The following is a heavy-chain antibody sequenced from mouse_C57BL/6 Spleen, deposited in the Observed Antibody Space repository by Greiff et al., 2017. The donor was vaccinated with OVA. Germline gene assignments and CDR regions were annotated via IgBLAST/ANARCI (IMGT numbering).Heavy chain of an antibody. V-gene: IGHV6-3*01. Sequence: DVKLQESGGGLVQPGGSMKLSCVASGFTFSNYWMNWVRQSPEKGLEWVAQIRLKSDNYATHYAESVQGRFTISRDDSKSSVYLQMNNLRAEDTGVYYCTLYYYGRRVVWGTGTTVTVSS. CDR2: IRLKSDNYAT. CDR1: GFTFSNYW. D-gene: IGHD1-1*01. J-gene: IGHJ1*03. CDR3: TLYYYGRRVV.